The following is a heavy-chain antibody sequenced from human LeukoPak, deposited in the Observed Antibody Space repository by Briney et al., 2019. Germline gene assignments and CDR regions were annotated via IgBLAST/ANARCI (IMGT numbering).Heavy chain of an antibody. CDR3: ARVVLGYCSGGSCPPYYYGMDV. Sequence: EGSLRLSCAASGFTFSSYSMNWVRQAPGKGLEWVSSISSSSSYIYYADSVKGRFTISRNNAKNSLYLQMNSLRAEDTAVYYCARVVLGYCSGGSCPPYYYGMDVWGQGTTVTVSS. J-gene: IGHJ6*02. D-gene: IGHD2-15*01. CDR2: ISSSSSYI. CDR1: GFTFSSYS. V-gene: IGHV3-21*01.